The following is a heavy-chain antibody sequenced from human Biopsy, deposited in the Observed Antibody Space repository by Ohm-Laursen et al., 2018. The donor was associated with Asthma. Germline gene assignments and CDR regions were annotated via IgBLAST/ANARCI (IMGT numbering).Heavy chain of an antibody. Sequence: SETLSLTCTVSGGSVSTGSYYWSWIRQPPGKGLEWLGYIYYTGSDNYNPSLESRVTISVDTSKNQFSLRLNSVTAADTAVYYCARGPNYHGSGRAPIGMDVWGQGTTVTVSS. J-gene: IGHJ6*02. CDR2: IYYTGSD. CDR3: ARGPNYHGSGRAPIGMDV. D-gene: IGHD3-10*01. CDR1: GGSVSTGSYY. V-gene: IGHV4-61*01.